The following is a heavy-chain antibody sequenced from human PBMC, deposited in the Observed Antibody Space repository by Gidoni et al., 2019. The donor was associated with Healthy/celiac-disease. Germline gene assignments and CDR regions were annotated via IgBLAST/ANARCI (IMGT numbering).Heavy chain of an antibody. V-gene: IGHV3-21*01. CDR1: GFTFRSYS. CDR2: ISSSSSYI. J-gene: IGHJ4*02. Sequence: EVQLVESGGGLVKPGGSLRLSCAASGFTFRSYSMNWVRQDPGKGLELVSSISSSSSYIYYADSVKGRFTISRDNAKNSLYLQMNSLRAEDTAVYYCASYCSGGSCSLEPDYWGQGTLVTVSS. D-gene: IGHD2-15*01. CDR3: ASYCSGGSCSLEPDY.